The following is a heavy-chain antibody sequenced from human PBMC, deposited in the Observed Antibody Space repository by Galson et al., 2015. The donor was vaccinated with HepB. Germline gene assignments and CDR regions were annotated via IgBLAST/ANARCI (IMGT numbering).Heavy chain of an antibody. CDR2: SNYRGST. D-gene: IGHD2-2*01. CDR3: ASASPAADY. CDR1: GVSIRSYS. J-gene: IGHJ4*02. V-gene: IGHV4-59*01. Sequence: ETLSLTCTVSGVSIRSYSWSWIRQPPGKGLEWIGYSNYRGSTNFNPSLKSRVTISVDTSKNQFSLKLSSVTAADTAVYYCASASPAADYWGQGTLVTVSS.